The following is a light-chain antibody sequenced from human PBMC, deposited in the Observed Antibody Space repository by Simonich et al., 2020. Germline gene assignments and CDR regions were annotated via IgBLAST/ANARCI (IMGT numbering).Light chain of an antibody. CDR3: QQYYSTPNT. CDR1: KSVLYSSNNKNY. CDR2: WAS. Sequence: DILMTQSTDSMAVSLGERATINCKSSKSVLYSSNNKNYLAGYKQKTGQPSKLLIYWASTRESGVPDRFSGSGSGTDFTLTISSLQAEDVAVYYCQQYYSTPNTFGQGTKLEIK. J-gene: IGKJ2*01. V-gene: IGKV4-1*01.